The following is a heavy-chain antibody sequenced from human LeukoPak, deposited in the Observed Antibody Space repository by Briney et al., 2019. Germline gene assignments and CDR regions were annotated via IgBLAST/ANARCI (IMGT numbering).Heavy chain of an antibody. Sequence: SETLSLTCAVYGGSFSGYYWSWIRRPPGKGLEWIGEINHSGSTNYNPSLKSRVTISVDTSKNQFSLKLSSVTAADTAVYYCARRGYCTNGVCPFDYWGQGTLVTVSS. D-gene: IGHD2-8*01. CDR3: ARRGYCTNGVCPFDY. CDR1: GGSFSGYY. V-gene: IGHV4-34*01. J-gene: IGHJ4*02. CDR2: INHSGST.